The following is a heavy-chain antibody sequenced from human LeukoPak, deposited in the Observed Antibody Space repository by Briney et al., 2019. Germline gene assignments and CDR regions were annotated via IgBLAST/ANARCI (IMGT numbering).Heavy chain of an antibody. D-gene: IGHD3-3*01. J-gene: IGHJ5*02. CDR2: INHSGST. V-gene: IGHV4-34*01. Sequence: GSLRLSCAASGFTVSSNYMSWIRQPPGKGLEWIGEINHSGSTNYNPSLKSRVTISVDTSKNQFSLKLSSVTAADTAVYYCARAPFYDANWFDPWGQGTLVTVSS. CDR3: ARAPFYDANWFDP. CDR1: GFTVSSNY.